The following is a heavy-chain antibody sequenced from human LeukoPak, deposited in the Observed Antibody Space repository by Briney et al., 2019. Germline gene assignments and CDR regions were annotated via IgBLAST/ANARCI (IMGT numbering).Heavy chain of an antibody. Sequence: PGRSLRLSCAASGFTFSSYAMSWVRQAPGKGLEWVSVIYGSGGTTYSADSVKGRFTISRDNSRNTLYLQMNSLRAEDTAAYYCARERGSSGGNTNGYFDYWGQGALVTVSS. D-gene: IGHD4-23*01. J-gene: IGHJ4*02. CDR1: GFTFSSYA. CDR3: ARERGSSGGNTNGYFDY. V-gene: IGHV3-23*01. CDR2: IYGSGGTT.